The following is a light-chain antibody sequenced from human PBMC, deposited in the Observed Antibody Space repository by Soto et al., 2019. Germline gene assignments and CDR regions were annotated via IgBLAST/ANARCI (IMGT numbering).Light chain of an antibody. J-gene: IGLJ2*01. CDR1: SGSIARNY. CDR3: QSYDSSNHTV. Sequence: NFMLTQPHAVSESPGKTVTISCTGSSGSIARNYVQWYQQRPGSAPTTVIYEDNQRPSGVPDRFSGSIDSSSNSASLTISGLKTEDEADYYCQSYDSSNHTVFGGGTKLTVL. CDR2: EDN. V-gene: IGLV6-57*02.